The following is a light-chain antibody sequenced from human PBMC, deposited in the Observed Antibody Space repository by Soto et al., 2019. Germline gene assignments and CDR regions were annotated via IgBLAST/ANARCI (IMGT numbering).Light chain of an antibody. CDR3: QQYDNWVT. J-gene: IGKJ5*01. Sequence: ETVMTQSPVTLSVSPGERATLSCRASQSVSSNLAWYQQKPGQAPRLLVYGASTRATGIPVRFRGSGSGTEFTLTISRLQSEDFEVYYCQQYDNWVTFGQGTRMEIK. CDR2: GAS. V-gene: IGKV3-15*01. CDR1: QSVSSN.